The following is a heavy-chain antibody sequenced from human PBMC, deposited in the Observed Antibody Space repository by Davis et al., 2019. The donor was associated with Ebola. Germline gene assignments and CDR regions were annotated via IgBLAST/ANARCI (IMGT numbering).Heavy chain of an antibody. V-gene: IGHV3-20*04. CDR2: INYDGTAR. CDR1: GFSINDYG. D-gene: IGHD3-3*01. CDR3: AKERSYDFWSGADF. J-gene: IGHJ4*02. Sequence: PGGSLRLSCAASGFSINDYGMSWVRQVPGKGLEWVSGINYDGTARSYADSLEGRFSISRDNAKSSLYLLMNSLRAEDTAFYYCAKERSYDFWSGADFWGQGTLVTVSS.